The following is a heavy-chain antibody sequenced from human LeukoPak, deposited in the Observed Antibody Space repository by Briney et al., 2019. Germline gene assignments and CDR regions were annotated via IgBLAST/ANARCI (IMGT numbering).Heavy chain of an antibody. J-gene: IGHJ4*02. D-gene: IGHD6-13*01. CDR2: ISPDARTI. CDR1: GFAFGSNW. CDR3: VRGQATAWGLDY. Sequence: GGSLRLSCAASGFAFGSNWMHWVRQALGKGLVWVSHISPDARTITYAAFVKGRFTISRDNAKNTLYLQMNSLRAEDTALYYCVRGQATAWGLDYWGQGTLVTVSS. V-gene: IGHV3-74*01.